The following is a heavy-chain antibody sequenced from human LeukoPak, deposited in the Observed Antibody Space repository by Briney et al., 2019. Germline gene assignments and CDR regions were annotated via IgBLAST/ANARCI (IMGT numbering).Heavy chain of an antibody. D-gene: IGHD2-2*01. CDR3: AKSGFIGYCSSTSCDGSDY. CDR2: IRYDGSNK. J-gene: IGHJ4*02. V-gene: IGHV3-30*02. CDR1: GFTFSSCG. Sequence: GGSLRLSCAASGFTFSSCGMHWVRQAPGKGLEWVAFIRYDGSNKYYADSVKGRFTISRDNSKNTLYLQMNSLRAEDTAVYYCAKSGFIGYCSSTSCDGSDYWGQGTLVTVSS.